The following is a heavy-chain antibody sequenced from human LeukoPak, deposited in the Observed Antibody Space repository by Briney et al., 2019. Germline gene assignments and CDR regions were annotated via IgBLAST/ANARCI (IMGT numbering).Heavy chain of an antibody. CDR1: GFTFSDHY. CDR2: ISGSGGST. Sequence: NPGGSLRLSCVASGFTFSDHYMSWIRQAPGKGLEWVSAISGSGGSTYYADSVKGRFTISRDNAKNTLYLQMSSLRAEDTAVYYCAREPFWSGYYSNLHFDYWGQGTLVTVSS. J-gene: IGHJ4*02. V-gene: IGHV3-11*04. D-gene: IGHD3-3*01. CDR3: AREPFWSGYYSNLHFDY.